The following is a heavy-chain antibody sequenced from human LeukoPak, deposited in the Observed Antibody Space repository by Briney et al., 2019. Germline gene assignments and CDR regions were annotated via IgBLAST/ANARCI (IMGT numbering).Heavy chain of an antibody. V-gene: IGHV4-59*08. D-gene: IGHD4-11*01. CDR2: IYYSGST. Sequence: SETLSLTCTVSGGSISSYYWSWIRQPPGKGLEWIGYIYYSGSTNYNPSLKSRVTISVDTSKNQFSLKLSSVTAADTAVYYCARRPAGYSITSYYYYGMDVWGQGTTVTISS. CDR3: ARRPAGYSITSYYYYGMDV. CDR1: GGSISSYY. J-gene: IGHJ6*02.